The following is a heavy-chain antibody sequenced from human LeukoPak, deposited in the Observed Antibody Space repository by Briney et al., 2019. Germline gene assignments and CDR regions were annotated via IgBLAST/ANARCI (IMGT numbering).Heavy chain of an antibody. CDR1: GYTFTSYG. CDR2: ISAYNGNT. J-gene: IGHJ4*02. CDR3: ARVGEDIVLMVYAGGFDY. D-gene: IGHD2-8*01. V-gene: IGHV1-18*01. Sequence: ASVKVSCKASGYTFTSYGISWVRQAPGQGLEWMGWISAYNGNTNYAQKLQGRVTMTTDTSKSTAYMELRSLRSDDTAVYYCARVGEDIVLMVYAGGFDYWGQGTLVSVSS.